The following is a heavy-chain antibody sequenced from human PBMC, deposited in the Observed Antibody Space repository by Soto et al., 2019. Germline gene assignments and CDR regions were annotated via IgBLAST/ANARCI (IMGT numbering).Heavy chain of an antibody. V-gene: IGHV1-69*02. CDR2: IIPVLTIA. D-gene: IGHD3-16*01. J-gene: IGHJ6*02. Sequence: QVQLVQSGPEVKKPGSSVKVSCTASEGSFSSYTFSWVRQTPGQGLEWMGRIIPVLTIANYAPKFQDRITTTTEKSTTTVYLEQSSRISDDTTVYYCTTQLTLHYRNRGEEDVWGQWTTVTVSS. CDR3: TTQLTLHYRNRGEEDV. CDR1: EGSFSSYT.